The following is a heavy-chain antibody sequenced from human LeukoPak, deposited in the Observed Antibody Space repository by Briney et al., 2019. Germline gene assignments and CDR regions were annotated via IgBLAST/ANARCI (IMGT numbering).Heavy chain of an antibody. Sequence: GGSLRLSCAASGFTFNTYAMSWVRQAPGKGLEWVAVISYDGSNKYYADSVKGRFTISRDNSKNTLYLQMNSLRAEDTAVYYCAKDRRGAAAGTDGDYYYGMDVWGKGTTVTVSS. CDR2: ISYDGSNK. CDR1: GFTFNTYA. V-gene: IGHV3-30*18. CDR3: AKDRRGAAAGTDGDYYYGMDV. J-gene: IGHJ6*04. D-gene: IGHD6-13*01.